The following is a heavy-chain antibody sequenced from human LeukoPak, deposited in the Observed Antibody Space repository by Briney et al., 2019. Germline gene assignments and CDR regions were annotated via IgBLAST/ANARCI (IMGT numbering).Heavy chain of an antibody. CDR2: ISGSGGST. Sequence: GGSLRLSCAASGFTFSSYAMSWVRQAPGKGLEWVSAISGSGGSTFYADSVKGRFTISRDNSKNTLYLQMNSLRAEDTAVYYCAKAGYSGYDNPVTGIDYWGQGTLVTVSS. CDR3: AKAGYSGYDNPVTGIDY. V-gene: IGHV3-23*01. CDR1: GFTFSSYA. J-gene: IGHJ4*02. D-gene: IGHD5-12*01.